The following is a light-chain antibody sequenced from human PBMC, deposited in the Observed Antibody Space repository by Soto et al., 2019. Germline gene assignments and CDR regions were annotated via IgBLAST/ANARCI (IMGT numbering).Light chain of an antibody. CDR1: SSDIGGYNF. CDR3: NSYRTISTYV. Sequence: QSALTQPASVSGSPGQSITISCTGTSSDIGGYNFASWYQQHPGKAPKLLIYDVRNRPSGVSNRFSGSKSGNTASLTISGLQAEDEADYYCNSYRTISTYVFGTGTKLTVL. CDR2: DVR. V-gene: IGLV2-14*01. J-gene: IGLJ1*01.